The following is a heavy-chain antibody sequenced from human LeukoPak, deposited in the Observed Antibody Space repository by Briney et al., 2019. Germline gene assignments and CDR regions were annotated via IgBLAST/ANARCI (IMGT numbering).Heavy chain of an antibody. D-gene: IGHD3-10*01. V-gene: IGHV1-18*01. CDR1: GYTFTSYG. CDR2: ISAYNGNT. CDR3: ARQTFVGSGGYHGDDAFDI. J-gene: IGHJ3*02. Sequence: ASVKVSCKASGYTFTSYGISWVRQAPGQGLEWMGWISAYNGNTNYAQKLQGRVTMTTDTSTSTAYMELRSLRSDDTAVYYCARQTFVGSGGYHGDDAFDIWGQGTMVTVSS.